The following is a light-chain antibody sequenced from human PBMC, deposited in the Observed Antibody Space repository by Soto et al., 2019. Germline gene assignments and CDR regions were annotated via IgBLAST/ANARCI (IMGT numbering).Light chain of an antibody. V-gene: IGLV2-14*01. CDR1: SSDVGGHNH. CDR2: EVG. CDR3: NSYTSSSTHV. Sequence: QSVLTQPASVSRSPGQSITISCTGSSSDVGGHNHVSWYQQHPGKAPKLIIYEVGNRPSGVSNRFSGSKSGNTASLTISGFQAEDEADYYCNSYTSSSTHVFGTGTKVTVL. J-gene: IGLJ1*01.